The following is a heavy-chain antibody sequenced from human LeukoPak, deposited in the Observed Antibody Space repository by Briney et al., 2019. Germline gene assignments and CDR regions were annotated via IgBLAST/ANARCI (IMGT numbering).Heavy chain of an antibody. CDR1: DGSISNYY. Sequence: SETLSLTCSVFDGSISNYYWSWIRQPPGKGLEWIGYAYYSGSTTYNPSLESRVTISVDTSKNQFSLKLTAVTAADTAVYYCARNSAVATSRSWFDPWGQGTLVTISS. J-gene: IGHJ5*02. D-gene: IGHD6-19*01. CDR3: ARNSAVATSRSWFDP. CDR2: AYYSGST. V-gene: IGHV4-59*08.